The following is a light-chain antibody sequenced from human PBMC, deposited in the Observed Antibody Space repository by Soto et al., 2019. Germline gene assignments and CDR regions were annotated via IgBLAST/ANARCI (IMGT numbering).Light chain of an antibody. Sequence: QSVLTQPASVSGSPGQSITISCTGTSNDVGSYDLVSWYQQHPGRAPKLILYEGTKRPSGLSNRFSGSKSGNTASLTISGLQAEDEADYYCCSYAGSNSYLFGTGTKVTV. CDR2: EGT. CDR3: CSYAGSNSYL. J-gene: IGLJ1*01. V-gene: IGLV2-23*01. CDR1: SNDVGSYDL.